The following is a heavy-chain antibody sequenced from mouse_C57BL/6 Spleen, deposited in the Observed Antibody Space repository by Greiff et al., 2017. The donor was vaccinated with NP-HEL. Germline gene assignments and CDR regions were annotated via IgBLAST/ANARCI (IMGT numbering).Heavy chain of an antibody. D-gene: IGHD2-3*01. CDR1: GYTFTSYW. J-gene: IGHJ2*01. CDR2: IYPGSGST. V-gene: IGHV1-55*01. CDR3: ARGTLGWLLPLYFDD. Sequence: QVQLKQPGAELVKPGASVKMSCKASGYTFTSYWITWVKQRPGQGLEWIGDIYPGSGSTNYNEKFKSKATLTVDTSSSTAYMQLSSLTSEDSAVYYCARGTLGWLLPLYFDDWGQGTTLTVSS.